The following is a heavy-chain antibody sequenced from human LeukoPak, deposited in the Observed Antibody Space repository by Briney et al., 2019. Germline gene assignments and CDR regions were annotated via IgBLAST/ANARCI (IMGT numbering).Heavy chain of an antibody. Sequence: SETLSLTCAVYGGSFSGYYWSWLRQPPGKGLEWIGEINHSGSTNYNPSLTSRVTISVDTSKNQFSLKLSSVTAADTAVYYCARRRTRLYYYDSSDFQHWGQGTLVTVSS. CDR2: INHSGST. D-gene: IGHD3-22*01. J-gene: IGHJ1*01. CDR3: ARRRTRLYYYDSSDFQH. CDR1: GGSFSGYY. V-gene: IGHV4-34*01.